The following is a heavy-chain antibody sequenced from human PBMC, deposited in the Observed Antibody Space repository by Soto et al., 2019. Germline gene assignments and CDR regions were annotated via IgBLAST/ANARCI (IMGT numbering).Heavy chain of an antibody. Sequence: QVQLQESGPGLVKPSQTLSLTCTVSGGSISSGSYYWSWIRQHPGKGLEWIGYIYYSGSTYYNPSLKSRVTISVDTSKNQFSLKLSSVTAADTAVYYCARGSDSLDYYDFLSGYWYFDLWCRGTLLTVSS. D-gene: IGHD3-3*01. J-gene: IGHJ2*01. CDR2: IYYSGST. CDR3: ARGSDSLDYYDFLSGYWYFDL. V-gene: IGHV4-31*03. CDR1: GGSISSGSYY.